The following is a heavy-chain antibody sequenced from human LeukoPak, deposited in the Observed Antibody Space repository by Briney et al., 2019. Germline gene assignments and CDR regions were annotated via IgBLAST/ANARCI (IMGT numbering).Heavy chain of an antibody. CDR3: ARVGGRIAAAGTDLLGYFDY. CDR1: GGTFSSYA. D-gene: IGHD6-13*01. V-gene: IGHV1-69*05. Sequence: ASVKVSCKASGGTFSSYAISWVRQAPGQGLEWMGGIIPIFGTANYAQKFQGRVTITTDESTSTAYMELSSLRSEDTGVYYCARVGGRIAAAGTDLLGYFDYWGQGTLVTVSS. CDR2: IIPIFGTA. J-gene: IGHJ4*02.